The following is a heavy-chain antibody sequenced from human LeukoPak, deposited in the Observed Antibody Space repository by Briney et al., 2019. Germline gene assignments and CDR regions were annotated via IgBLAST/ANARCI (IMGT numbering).Heavy chain of an antibody. V-gene: IGHV3-21*01. J-gene: IGHJ5*02. Sequence: SGGSLRLSCAASGFTFSSYSMNWVRQAPGKGLEWVSSISSSSSYIYYADSVKGRFTISRDNAKNSLYLQMNSLRAEDTAVYYCARAGGYCSGGSCYPNWFDPWGQGTLVTVSS. CDR1: GFTFSSYS. D-gene: IGHD2-15*01. CDR2: ISSSSSYI. CDR3: ARAGGYCSGGSCYPNWFDP.